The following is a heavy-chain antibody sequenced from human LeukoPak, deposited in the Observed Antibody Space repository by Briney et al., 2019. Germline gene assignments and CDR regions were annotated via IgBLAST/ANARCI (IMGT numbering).Heavy chain of an antibody. CDR1: GFTFSNYD. CDR3: VKVAKYYYGSETYYFFEH. D-gene: IGHD3-10*01. V-gene: IGHV3-21*01. CDR2: ISSSSSYI. Sequence: GGSLRLSCVASGFTFSNYDMNWVRQAPGKGLEWVSFISSSSSYIYYADSVKGRFTISRDNAKNSLDLQMNSLRVEDTGIYYCVKVAKYYYGSETYYFFEHWGQGTPVTASS. J-gene: IGHJ4*02.